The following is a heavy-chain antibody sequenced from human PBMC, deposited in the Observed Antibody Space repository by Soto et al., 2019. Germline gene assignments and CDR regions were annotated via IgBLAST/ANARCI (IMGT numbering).Heavy chain of an antibody. CDR2: IYYSGST. V-gene: IGHV4-31*03. D-gene: IGHD3-22*01. CDR1: GGSISSGGYY. J-gene: IGHJ5*02. Sequence: LSLTCTVSGGSISSGGYYWSWIRQHPGKGLEWIGYIYYSGSTYYNPSLKSRVTISVDTSKNQFSLKLSSVTAADTAVYYCARTSTYYYDSSGSPGPNWFDPWGQGTLVTVSS. CDR3: ARTSTYYYDSSGSPGPNWFDP.